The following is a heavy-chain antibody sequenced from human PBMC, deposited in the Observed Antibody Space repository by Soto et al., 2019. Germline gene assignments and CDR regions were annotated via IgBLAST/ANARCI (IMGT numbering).Heavy chain of an antibody. J-gene: IGHJ4*02. CDR2: ISSSSSYI. D-gene: IGHD3-22*01. CDR3: ARDGVVSSGYYAVTDY. CDR1: GFTFSSYS. Sequence: EVQLVESGGGLVKPGGSLRLSCAASGFTFSSYSMNWVRQDPGKGLEWVSSISSSSSYIYYADSVKGRFTISRDNAKNSLYLQMNSLRAEDTAVYYCARDGVVSSGYYAVTDYWGQGTLVTVSS. V-gene: IGHV3-21*01.